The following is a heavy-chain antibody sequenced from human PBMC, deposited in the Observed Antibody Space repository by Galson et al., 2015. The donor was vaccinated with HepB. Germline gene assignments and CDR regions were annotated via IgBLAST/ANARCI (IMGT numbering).Heavy chain of an antibody. CDR2: IIPIFGTA. V-gene: IGHV1-69*06. CDR3: ARGGLRGTAAAGTSGWFDP. J-gene: IGHJ5*02. Sequence: SVKVSCKASGGTFSSYAISWVRQAPGQGLEWMGGIIPIFGTANYAQKFQGRVTITADKSTSTDYMELSSLRSEGTAVYYCARGGLRGTAAAGTSGWFDPWGQGTLVTVYS. CDR1: GGTFSSYA. D-gene: IGHD6-13*01.